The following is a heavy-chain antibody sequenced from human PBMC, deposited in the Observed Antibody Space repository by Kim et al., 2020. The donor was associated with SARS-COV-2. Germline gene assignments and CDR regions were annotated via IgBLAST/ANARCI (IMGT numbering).Heavy chain of an antibody. D-gene: IGHD3-9*01. J-gene: IGHJ3*02. CDR1: GFTFSSYA. Sequence: GGSLRLSCAASGFTFSSYAMSWVRQAPGKGLEWVSAISGSGGSTYYADSVKGRFTISRDNSKNTLYLQMNSLRAEDTAVYYCAKDLVLSYYDILTGSGAFDIRGQGRFVTVS. CDR3: AKDLVLSYYDILTGSGAFDI. V-gene: IGHV3-23*01. CDR2: ISGSGGST.